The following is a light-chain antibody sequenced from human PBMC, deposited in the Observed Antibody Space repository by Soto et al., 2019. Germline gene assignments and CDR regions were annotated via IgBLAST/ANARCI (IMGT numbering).Light chain of an antibody. CDR2: DVT. V-gene: IGLV2-14*01. CDR1: SSDVGGYSY. Sequence: QSALTQPASVSGSPGQSITISCTGTSSDVGGYSYVSWYQQHPVKAPKLMIYDVTNRPSGVSDRFSGSKSGNTASLTISGLQAEDEADYYCSSYTSSSTPDVFGTGTRSPS. CDR3: SSYTSSSTPDV. J-gene: IGLJ1*01.